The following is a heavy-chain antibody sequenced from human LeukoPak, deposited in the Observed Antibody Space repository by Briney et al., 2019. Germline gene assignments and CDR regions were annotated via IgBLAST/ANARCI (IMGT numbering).Heavy chain of an antibody. V-gene: IGHV4-59*01. CDR2: IYYRVTS. Sequence: SETLSLTCTVSGDSISTYYWSWLRQPPGKGLGWFGYIYYRVTSDYNPSLKSRVTMSVDMSTRQFSLKLSSVTAADTAVYYCARAVGGDGSGSLWGPGTLVTVSS. D-gene: IGHD3-10*01. CDR3: ARAVGGDGSGSL. CDR1: GDSISTYY. J-gene: IGHJ4*02.